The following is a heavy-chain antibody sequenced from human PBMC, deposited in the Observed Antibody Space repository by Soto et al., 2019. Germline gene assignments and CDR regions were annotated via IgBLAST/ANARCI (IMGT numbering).Heavy chain of an antibody. J-gene: IGHJ4*02. V-gene: IGHV3-74*01. Sequence: PGGSLRLSCAASGFTFSNYWMHWVRQAPGKGLVWVSRIKNDGSGTSYADSVRGRSTISRDNARNTLYLQMNSLRAEDTAVYYCARRGPGTYFDYWGQGTLVTVSS. D-gene: IGHD6-13*01. CDR3: ARRGPGTYFDY. CDR2: IKNDGSGT. CDR1: GFTFSNYW.